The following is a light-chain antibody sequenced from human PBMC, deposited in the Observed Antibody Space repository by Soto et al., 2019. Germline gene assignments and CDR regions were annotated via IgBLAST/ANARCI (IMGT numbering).Light chain of an antibody. CDR1: QSVSSGY. CDR3: QQYHNWPPWT. CDR2: GAS. Sequence: MVLTHSPCTLSLSPWERASLSCMSIQSVSSGYLAWYQQKPGQAPRLLIYGASNRATGIPARFSGSGSGTDFTLTITSLQSEDVAVYYCQQYHNWPPWTFGPGTKVDI. J-gene: IGKJ1*01. V-gene: IGKV3D-7*01.